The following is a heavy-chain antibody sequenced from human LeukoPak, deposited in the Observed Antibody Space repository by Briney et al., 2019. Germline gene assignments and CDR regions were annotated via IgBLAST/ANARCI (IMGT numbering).Heavy chain of an antibody. CDR3: ARDQDYALRGV. CDR1: GYTFSTYD. V-gene: IGHV1-69*13. Sequence: EASVTVSCKASGYTFSTYDIDWVRQAPGQGLEWMGGIIPIFGTANYAQKFQGRVTITADESTSTAYMELSSLRSEDTAVYYCARDQDYALRGVWGQGTTVTVSS. CDR2: IIPIFGTA. J-gene: IGHJ6*02. D-gene: IGHD4-17*01.